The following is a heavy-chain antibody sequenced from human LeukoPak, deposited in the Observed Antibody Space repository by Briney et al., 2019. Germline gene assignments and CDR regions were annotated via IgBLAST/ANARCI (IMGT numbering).Heavy chain of an antibody. CDR1: GSTFSSYG. D-gene: IGHD6-13*01. CDR3: ARRYSSSWYPDY. Sequence: GGSLRLSCAASGSTFSSYGMHWVRQAPGKGLEWVAVIWYDGSNKYYADSVKGRFTISRDNSKNTLYLQMNSLRAEDTAVYYCARRYSSSWYPDYWGQGTLVTVSP. V-gene: IGHV3-33*01. J-gene: IGHJ4*02. CDR2: IWYDGSNK.